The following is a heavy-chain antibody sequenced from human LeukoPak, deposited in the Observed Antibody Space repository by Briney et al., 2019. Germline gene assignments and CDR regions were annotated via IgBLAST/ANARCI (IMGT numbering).Heavy chain of an antibody. CDR3: TRRSSTLSDY. D-gene: IGHD5/OR15-5a*01. CDR2: TYPGDSDA. V-gene: IGHV5-51*01. Sequence: GESLKISCKGSGYSFTTYWIGWVRQMPGKGLEWMGITYPGDSDARYSPSFQGQVTFSADKSISTAYLHWSSLKASDTAMYYCTRRSSTLSDYWDQGTLVTVSS. J-gene: IGHJ4*02. CDR1: GYSFTTYW.